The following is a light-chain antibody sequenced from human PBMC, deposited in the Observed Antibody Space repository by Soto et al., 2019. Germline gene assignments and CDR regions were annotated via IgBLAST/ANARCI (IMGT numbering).Light chain of an antibody. V-gene: IGKV3-20*01. CDR2: GAS. CDR3: QQYGSSST. J-gene: IGKJ1*01. Sequence: EIVLTQSPGTLSLSPGERATLSCRASQSVSSSYLAWYQQKPGQAPRLLIYGASSRATGIPDRFSGGGSGTDFILTISRLEPEDFAVYYCQQYGSSSTFGQGTKV. CDR1: QSVSSSY.